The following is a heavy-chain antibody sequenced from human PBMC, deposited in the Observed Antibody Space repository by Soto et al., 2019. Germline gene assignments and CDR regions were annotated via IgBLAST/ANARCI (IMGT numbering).Heavy chain of an antibody. CDR2: INAGNGNT. Sequence: GASVKVSCKASGYTFTSYAMHWVRQAPGQRLEWMGWINAGNGNTKYSQKFQGRVTITRDTSASTAYMELSSLRSEDTAVYYCARAHIVVVPAAMSGWGQGTLVTVSS. CDR3: ARAHIVVVPAAMSG. J-gene: IGHJ4*02. D-gene: IGHD2-2*01. CDR1: GYTFTSYA. V-gene: IGHV1-3*01.